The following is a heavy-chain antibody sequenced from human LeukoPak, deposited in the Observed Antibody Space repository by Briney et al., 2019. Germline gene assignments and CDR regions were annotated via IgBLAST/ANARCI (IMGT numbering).Heavy chain of an antibody. CDR2: IYYSGST. CDR3: AREGGYSHGYRDYYYYGMDV. CDR1: GGSISSYY. D-gene: IGHD5-18*01. J-gene: IGHJ6*02. V-gene: IGHV4-59*01. Sequence: SETLSLTCTVSGGSISSYYWSWIRQPPGKGLEWIGYIYYSGSTNYNPSLKGRVTISVDTSKNQFSLKLSSVTAADTAVYYCAREGGYSHGYRDYYYYGMDVWGQGTTVTVSS.